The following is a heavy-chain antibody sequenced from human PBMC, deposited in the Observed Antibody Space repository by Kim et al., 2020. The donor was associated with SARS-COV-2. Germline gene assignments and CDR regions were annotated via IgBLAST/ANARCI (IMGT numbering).Heavy chain of an antibody. CDR1: GGSISSYN. Sequence: SETLSLTCTVSGGSISSYNCSWLWQRQGTGLERDGNSCNSGSTNYNHSLTGRVTISAATSTNQIPLKLSSVTAAATAAYVCASRRVTGSSPLGGGMAVW. CDR2: SCNSGST. V-gene: IGHV4-59*01. D-gene: IGHD3-9*01. J-gene: IGHJ6*01. CDR3: ASRRVTGSSPLGGGMAV.